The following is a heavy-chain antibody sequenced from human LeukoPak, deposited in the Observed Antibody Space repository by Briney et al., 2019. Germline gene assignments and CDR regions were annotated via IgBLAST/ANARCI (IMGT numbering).Heavy chain of an antibody. J-gene: IGHJ5*02. CDR3: ARNNYYGSGSYYDWFDP. Sequence: SETLSLTCTVSGVSISSYYWSWIRQPAGKGLEWIGRIYTSGSTNYNPSLKSRVTISVDTSKNQFSLKLSSVTAADTAVYYCARNNYYGSGSYYDWFDPWGQGTLVTVSS. D-gene: IGHD3-10*01. CDR2: IYTSGST. CDR1: GVSISSYY. V-gene: IGHV4-4*07.